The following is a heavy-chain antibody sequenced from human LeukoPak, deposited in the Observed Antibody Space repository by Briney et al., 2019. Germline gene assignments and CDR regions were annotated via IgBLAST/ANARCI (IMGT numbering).Heavy chain of an antibody. CDR1: EGTFSSYA. CDR2: IIPILGIA. CDR3: ARDPPKGTMVRGVIRNWFDP. Sequence: ASVKVSCKASEGTFSSYAISWVRQAPGQGLEWMGRIIPILGIAHYAQKFQGRVTITADKSTSTAYMELSSLRSEDTAVYYCARDPPKGTMVRGVIRNWFDPWGQGTLVTVSS. V-gene: IGHV1-69*04. J-gene: IGHJ5*02. D-gene: IGHD3-10*01.